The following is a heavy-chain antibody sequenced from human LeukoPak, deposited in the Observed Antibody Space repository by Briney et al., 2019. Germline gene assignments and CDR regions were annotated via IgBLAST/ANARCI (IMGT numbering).Heavy chain of an antibody. CDR2: INHSGST. CDR1: GGSFSGYY. J-gene: IGHJ5*02. CDR3: ARGRPYYYDSSGYYRNWFDP. D-gene: IGHD3-22*01. Sequence: PSETLSLTCAVYGGSFSGYYWSWIRQPPGKGLEWIGEINHSGSTNYNPSLKSRVTISVDTSKNQFSLKLSSVTAADTAVYYCARGRPYYYDSSGYYRNWFDPWGRGTLVTVSS. V-gene: IGHV4-34*01.